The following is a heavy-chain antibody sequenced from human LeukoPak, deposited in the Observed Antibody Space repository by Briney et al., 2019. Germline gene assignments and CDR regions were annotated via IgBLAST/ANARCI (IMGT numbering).Heavy chain of an antibody. D-gene: IGHD3-22*01. V-gene: IGHV3-30*18. CDR1: GSTFISYL. Sequence: GGSLRLSCEASGSTFISYLIHWVRQAPGKGLEWVALISKDGTRDWYATSVKGRFTISRDNSKNTLYLQMNSLRAEDTAVYYCAKDSNYDSSGYYFNYFDYWGQGTLVTVSS. CDR2: ISKDGTRD. J-gene: IGHJ4*02. CDR3: AKDSNYDSSGYYFNYFDY.